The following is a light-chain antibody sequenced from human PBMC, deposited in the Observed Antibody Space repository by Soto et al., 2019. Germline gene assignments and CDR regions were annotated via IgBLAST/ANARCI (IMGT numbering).Light chain of an antibody. CDR2: KAS. CDR3: QQYDSYPLT. CDR1: QSISSW. V-gene: IGKV1-5*03. Sequence: DTQMTQSPSTLSSSVGDRATITCRASQSISSWLAWYQQKPGKAPKLLIYKASTLPSGVPSSFSGRGSGTEFTLTISSLQPDDFATYYCQQYDSYPLTFGEGTKVEIK. J-gene: IGKJ4*01.